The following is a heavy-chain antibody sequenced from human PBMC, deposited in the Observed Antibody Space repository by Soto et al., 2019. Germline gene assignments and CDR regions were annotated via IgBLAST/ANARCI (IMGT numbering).Heavy chain of an antibody. V-gene: IGHV4-59*01. CDR2: IYYSGST. CDR3: ARVGDFWSGYRHGMDV. CDR1: GGSISSYY. Sequence: PSETLSLTCTVSGGSISSYYWSWIRQPPGKGLEWIGYIYYSGSTNYNPSLKSRVTISVDASKNQFSLKLSSVTAADTAVYYCARVGDFWSGYRHGMDVWGQGTTVTVS. D-gene: IGHD3-3*01. J-gene: IGHJ6*02.